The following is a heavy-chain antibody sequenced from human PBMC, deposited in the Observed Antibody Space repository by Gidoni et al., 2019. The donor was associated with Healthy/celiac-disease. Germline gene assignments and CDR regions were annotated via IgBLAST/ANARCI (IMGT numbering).Heavy chain of an antibody. J-gene: IGHJ6*02. CDR2: ISGGGGST. CDR3: AKVLGYCSGGSCHYYYYGMDV. Sequence: EVQLLESVGGLVQPGGSLRLSCAASGFTFSSYAMSWVRQAPGKGLEWVSAISGGGGSTYYADSVKGRFTISGDKSKNTLYLQMNSLRAEDTAVYYCAKVLGYCSGGSCHYYYYGMDVWGQGTTVTVSS. V-gene: IGHV3-23*01. CDR1: GFTFSSYA. D-gene: IGHD2-15*01.